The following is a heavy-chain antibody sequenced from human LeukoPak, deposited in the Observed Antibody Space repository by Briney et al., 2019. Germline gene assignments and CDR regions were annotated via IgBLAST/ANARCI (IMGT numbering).Heavy chain of an antibody. V-gene: IGHV3-30*18. Sequence: TGGSLRLSCAASGFTFSRSGMPWVRQAPGKGLEWVAVTSFDGYNKNYADSVKGRFTISRDDSNNTLYLQMNSLRGEDTAVYFCAKGNYGDSPFDPWGQGTLVIVSS. CDR3: AKGNYGDSPFDP. J-gene: IGHJ5*02. D-gene: IGHD2-21*02. CDR1: GFTFSRSG. CDR2: TSFDGYNK.